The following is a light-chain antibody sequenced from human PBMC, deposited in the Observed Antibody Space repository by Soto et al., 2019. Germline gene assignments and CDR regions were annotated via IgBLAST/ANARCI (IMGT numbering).Light chain of an antibody. CDR1: QDIRNY. V-gene: IGKV1-13*02. Sequence: AIQLTQSPSSLSASVGDRVTVTCRASQDIRNYLAWYQQKPGKAPKLLIYDASSLESGVPSRFSGSGSGTEFTLTISSLQPDDFATYYCQQYNSYSYTFGQGTKLEIK. CDR2: DAS. J-gene: IGKJ2*01. CDR3: QQYNSYSYT.